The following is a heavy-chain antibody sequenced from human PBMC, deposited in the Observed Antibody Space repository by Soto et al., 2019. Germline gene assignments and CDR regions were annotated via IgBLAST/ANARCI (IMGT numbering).Heavy chain of an antibody. Sequence: QVQLVESGGGVVQPGRSLRLSCAASGFTFSSYAMHWVRQAPGKGLEWVAVISYDGSNKYYADSVKGRFTISRDNSKNPLYLQMNSLRAEDTAVYYCARGSATVVTPGDYWGQGTLVTVSS. J-gene: IGHJ4*02. CDR1: GFTFSSYA. CDR2: ISYDGSNK. D-gene: IGHD4-17*01. CDR3: ARGSATVVTPGDY. V-gene: IGHV3-30-3*01.